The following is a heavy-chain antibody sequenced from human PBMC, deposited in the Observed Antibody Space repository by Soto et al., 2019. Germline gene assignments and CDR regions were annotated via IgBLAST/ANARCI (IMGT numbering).Heavy chain of an antibody. CDR2: ISGSVGTT. V-gene: IGHV3-23*01. Sequence: EEQLLESGGGLVQPGGSLRLSCAASGFTFSDYAMSWVRQAPGKGLEWVSAISGSVGTTFYADSVKGRFTISRVNSKNTLYLQMNSLRAEDTAVYYCAKGGVEMATIDYYFDYWGQGTLVTVSS. D-gene: IGHD5-12*01. CDR3: AKGGVEMATIDYYFDY. J-gene: IGHJ4*02. CDR1: GFTFSDYA.